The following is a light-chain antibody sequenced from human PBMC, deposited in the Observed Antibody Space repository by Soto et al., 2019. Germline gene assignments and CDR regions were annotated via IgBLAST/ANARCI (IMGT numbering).Light chain of an antibody. CDR1: SSNIGNNY. CDR2: ETN. V-gene: IGLV1-51*02. Sequence: QSVLTQPPSVSAAPGQTVTISCSGSSSNIGNNYVSWYQQLPGAAPKLLIYETNRRPAGIPDRFSGSKSGTSATLGITGLQTADEVDYYCGTWDTSLSAGRVFGPGTKLT. J-gene: IGLJ1*01. CDR3: GTWDTSLSAGRV.